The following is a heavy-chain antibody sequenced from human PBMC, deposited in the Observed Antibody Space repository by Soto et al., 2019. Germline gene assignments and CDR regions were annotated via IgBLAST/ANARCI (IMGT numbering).Heavy chain of an antibody. CDR3: ARGIGYCSSTSCYASDFQH. CDR1: GGSISSGGYY. J-gene: IGHJ1*01. D-gene: IGHD2-2*01. CDR2: IYYSGST. Sequence: PSETLSLTCTVSGGSISSGGYYWSWIRQHPGKGLEWIGYIYYSGSTYYNPSLKSRVTISVDASKNQFSLKLSSVTAADTAVYYRARGIGYCSSTSCYASDFQHWGQGTLVTVSS. V-gene: IGHV4-31*03.